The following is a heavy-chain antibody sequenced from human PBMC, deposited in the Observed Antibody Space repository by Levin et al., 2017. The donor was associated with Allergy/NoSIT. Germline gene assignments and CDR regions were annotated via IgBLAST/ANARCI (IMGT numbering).Heavy chain of an antibody. CDR1: GGTFSSYA. D-gene: IGHD2-21*02. CDR2: IIPILGIA. V-gene: IGHV1-69*04. Sequence: SVKVSCKASGGTFSSYAISWVRQAPGQGLEWMGRIIPILGIANYAQKFQGRVTITADKSTSTAYMELSSLRSEDTAVYYCARGVERLAYCGGDCLGYFDYWGQGTLVTVSS. J-gene: IGHJ4*02. CDR3: ARGVERLAYCGGDCLGYFDY.